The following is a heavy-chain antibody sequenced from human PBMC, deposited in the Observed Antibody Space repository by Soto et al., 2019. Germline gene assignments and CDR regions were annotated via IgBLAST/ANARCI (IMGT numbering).Heavy chain of an antibody. D-gene: IGHD6-13*01. V-gene: IGHV1-2*04. CDR2: INPNSGGT. CDR3: ARDLAAAGQRSSYYYGMDV. CDR1: GYTFTGYY. J-gene: IGHJ6*02. Sequence: ASVKVSCKASGYTFTGYYMHWVRQAPGQGLEWMGWINPNSGGTNYAQKFQGWVTMTRETSISTAYMELSRLRSDDTAVYYCARDLAAAGQRSSYYYGMDVWGQGTTVTVSS.